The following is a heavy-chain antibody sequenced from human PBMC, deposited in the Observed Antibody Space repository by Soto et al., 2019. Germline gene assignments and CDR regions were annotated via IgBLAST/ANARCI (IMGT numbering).Heavy chain of an antibody. CDR3: AREKDLVRAFDY. V-gene: IGHV4-59*01. Sequence: SETLSLTCTVSGDSISPYYWSWIRQPPGKGLEWIAYISYSGNTSYNPSLKSRVTISLDTSKNQFSLKLTSVTVADTAVYYCAREKDLVRAFDYWGQGTLVTVSS. J-gene: IGHJ4*02. D-gene: IGHD6-13*01. CDR2: ISYSGNT. CDR1: GDSISPYY.